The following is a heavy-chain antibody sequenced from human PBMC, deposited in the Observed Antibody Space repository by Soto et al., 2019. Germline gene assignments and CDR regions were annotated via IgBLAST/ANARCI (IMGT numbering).Heavy chain of an antibody. CDR2: IKKDESKK. J-gene: IGHJ3*02. V-gene: IGHV3-7*05. Sequence: EVRLVESGGGLVQPGGSLRLSCTASGFTFSNYWMTWIRRVPGKGLEWVANIKKDESKKSYLDSVRGRFTISRDNAQNSMYRLMDGLRAEDTALYYCARDVSPGTDSLYLDASDIWGQGTMVTVSS. CDR1: GFTFSNYW. CDR3: ARDVSPGTDSLYLDASDI. D-gene: IGHD3-10*01.